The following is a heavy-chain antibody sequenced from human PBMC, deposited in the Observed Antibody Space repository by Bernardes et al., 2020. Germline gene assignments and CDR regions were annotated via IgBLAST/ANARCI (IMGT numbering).Heavy chain of an antibody. CDR2: IYYSGTV. D-gene: IGHD4-17*01. CDR1: GGSISSYGYY. J-gene: IGHJ5*02. Sequence: SETLSLTCTVSGGSISSYGYYWGWVRQPPGKGLEWIGSIYYSGTVYYNPSLKSRVTISLDTYKNQFSLKLSSLTATDTAVYYCARHDYGDNWPDINWFDPWGQGTLVTVSS. V-gene: IGHV4-39*01. CDR3: ARHDYGDNWPDINWFDP.